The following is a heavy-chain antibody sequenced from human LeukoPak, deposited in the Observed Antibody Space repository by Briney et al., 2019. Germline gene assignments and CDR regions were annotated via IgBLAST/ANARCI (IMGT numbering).Heavy chain of an antibody. CDR1: GYTFTSYG. CDR3: TRGPPNWGYDF. V-gene: IGHV1-18*01. D-gene: IGHD7-27*01. Sequence: ASVKVSCKASGYTFTSYGISWVRQAPGQGLEWMGWISAYSGDTNYAQKFQGRATMTTDTSTSTAYMELRSLSSDDTAVYYCTRGPPNWGYDFWGQGTLVTVSS. J-gene: IGHJ4*02. CDR2: ISAYSGDT.